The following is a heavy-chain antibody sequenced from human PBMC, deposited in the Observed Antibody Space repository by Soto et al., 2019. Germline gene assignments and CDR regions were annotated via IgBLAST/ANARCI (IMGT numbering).Heavy chain of an antibody. J-gene: IGHJ6*02. CDR1: GFTFSGSA. CDR3: GYDFWGGYYSVGQTSGMDV. CDR2: IRDKVNKYAT. Sequence: GGSLRLSCAASGFTFSGSAIHWVRQASGKGLEWVGRIRDKVNKYATAYAASVTGRFTISRDDSKNTAYLQMNSLKTDDTAVYYCGYDFWGGYYSVGQTSGMDVWGQGTTVTVSS. D-gene: IGHD3-3*01. V-gene: IGHV3-73*01.